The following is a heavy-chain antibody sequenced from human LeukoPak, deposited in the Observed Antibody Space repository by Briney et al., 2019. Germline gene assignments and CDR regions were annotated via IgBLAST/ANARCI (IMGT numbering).Heavy chain of an antibody. J-gene: IGHJ5*02. CDR1: GGSISSGGYY. D-gene: IGHD3-10*01. V-gene: IGHV4-31*03. Sequence: PSQTQSLTCTVSGGSISSGGYYWSWIRQHPGKGLEWIGYIYYSGSTYYNPSLKSRVTISVDTSKNQFSLKLSSVTAADTAVYYCARVRDYYGSGSYWGYNWFDPWGQGTLVTVSS. CDR3: ARVRDYYGSGSYWGYNWFDP. CDR2: IYYSGST.